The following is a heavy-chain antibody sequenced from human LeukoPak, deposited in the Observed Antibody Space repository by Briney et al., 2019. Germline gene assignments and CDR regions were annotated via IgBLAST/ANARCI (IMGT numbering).Heavy chain of an antibody. J-gene: IGHJ4*02. CDR3: GTRAY. V-gene: IGHV3-7*01. Sequence: GGSLRLSCAASGFTFKTYWMIWVRRPPGKGLEWVANINQDGSEKYYVDSVKGRFTVSRDNAKNSLHLQLNNLRAEDTAVYYCGTRAYWGQGTLVTVSS. CDR1: GFTFKTYW. CDR2: INQDGSEK.